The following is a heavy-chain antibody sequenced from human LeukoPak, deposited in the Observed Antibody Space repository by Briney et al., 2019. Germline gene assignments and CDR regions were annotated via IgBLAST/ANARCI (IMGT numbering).Heavy chain of an antibody. D-gene: IGHD3-16*01. CDR1: GFPFSSYW. V-gene: IGHV3-7*01. J-gene: IGHJ4*02. CDR2: IKQDGGET. Sequence: GGSLRLSCAASGFPFSSYWMAWVRQAPGKGLEWVASIKQDGGETFYVDSVKGRFTISRDNAKNSLYLQMNSLRAEDTAVYYCARGGGGFDYWGQGTLVTVSS. CDR3: ARGGGGFDY.